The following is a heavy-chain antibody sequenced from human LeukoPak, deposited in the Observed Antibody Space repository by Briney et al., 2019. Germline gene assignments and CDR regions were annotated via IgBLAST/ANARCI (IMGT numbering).Heavy chain of an antibody. Sequence: GASVKVSCKASGYTFTSYAMHWVRQAPGQRLEWMGWINAGNGNTKYSQKFQGRVTITRDTSASTAYMELSSLRSEDTAVYYCARAGSSRGPGYFDYWGQGTLVTVSS. CDR1: GYTFTSYA. D-gene: IGHD6-13*01. V-gene: IGHV1-3*01. J-gene: IGHJ4*02. CDR3: ARAGSSRGPGYFDY. CDR2: INAGNGNT.